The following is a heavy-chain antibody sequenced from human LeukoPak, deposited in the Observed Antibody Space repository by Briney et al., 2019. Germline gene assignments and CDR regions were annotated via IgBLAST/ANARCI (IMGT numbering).Heavy chain of an antibody. Sequence: GGSLRLSCAASGFTFSSYGMHWVRQAPGKGLEWVAFIRYDGSNKYYADSVKGRFTISRDNSEDTLSLQMNSLRAEDTAVYYCAKYLISYFDYWGQGTLVTVSS. CDR1: GFTFSSYG. CDR3: AKYLISYFDY. D-gene: IGHD2-8*01. V-gene: IGHV3-30*02. CDR2: IRYDGSNK. J-gene: IGHJ4*02.